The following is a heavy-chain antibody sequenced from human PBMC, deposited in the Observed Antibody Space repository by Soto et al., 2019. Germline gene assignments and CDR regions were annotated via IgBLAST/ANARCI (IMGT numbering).Heavy chain of an antibody. CDR2: IDPNDYYS. Sequence: GESLKISCQASGYRFSNYWITWVRQMPGKGLERMGTIDPNDYYSNNGPSFQGHVTISADTSINTAYLHWSSLKASDTAIYYCARRLSGPKEEYNAYYFYGLDVWGQGTTVTVSS. CDR3: ARRLSGPKEEYNAYYFYGLDV. V-gene: IGHV5-10-1*01. D-gene: IGHD1-1*01. J-gene: IGHJ6*02. CDR1: GYRFSNYW.